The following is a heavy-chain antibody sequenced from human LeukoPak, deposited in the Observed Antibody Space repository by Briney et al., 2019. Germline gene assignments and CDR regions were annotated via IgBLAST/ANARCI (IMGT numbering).Heavy chain of an antibody. D-gene: IGHD6-13*01. Sequence: GGSLRLSCAASGFTFSNHGMHWVRQAPGKGLEWVAFIRYNGTNKYYADSVKGRFTISRDNSKNTLYLQMNSLRAEDTDVYYGSTSVGPVIAAAGTGADWGQGTLVTVSS. CDR1: GFTFSNHG. CDR3: STSVGPVIAAAGTGAD. CDR2: IRYNGTNK. V-gene: IGHV3-30*02. J-gene: IGHJ4*02.